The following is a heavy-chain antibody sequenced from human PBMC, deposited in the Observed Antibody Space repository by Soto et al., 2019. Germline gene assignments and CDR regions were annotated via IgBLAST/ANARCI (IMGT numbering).Heavy chain of an antibody. J-gene: IGHJ3*02. CDR3: AKERGQRAVAAITGGGDFHI. Sequence: QLVESGGGVVQPGTSLRLSCVASGFTLSSYGMHWVRQAPGKGLEWVAAISYDGDDQYYGDSVRGRFTISRDNSESTVYPQMKILRADDTGVWYGAKERGQRAVAAITGGGDFHIWGRGTMVTVSS. V-gene: IGHV3-30*18. CDR2: ISYDGDDQ. D-gene: IGHD6-19*01. CDR1: GFTLSSYG.